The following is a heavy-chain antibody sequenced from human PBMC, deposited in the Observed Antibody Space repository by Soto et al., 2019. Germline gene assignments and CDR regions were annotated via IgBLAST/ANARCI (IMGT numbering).Heavy chain of an antibody. V-gene: IGHV4-34*02. CDR2: INDGRST. CDR3: ARGRHSGWFTGWFDP. Sequence: QVQLQQWGAGLLKPSETLSLTCAVYGGSLSGFYWNWIRQLPEKGLEWIGEINDGRSTKYSPSLKSRVTISVDTSRNQLSLRLTSMTAADTAVYYCARGRHSGWFTGWFDPWDQGILVTVSS. D-gene: IGHD6-19*01. CDR1: GGSLSGFY. J-gene: IGHJ5*02.